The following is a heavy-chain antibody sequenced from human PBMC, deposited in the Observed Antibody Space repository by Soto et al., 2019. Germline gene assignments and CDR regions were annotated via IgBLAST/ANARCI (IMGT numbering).Heavy chain of an antibody. D-gene: IGHD1-26*01. CDR1: GGSISSGGYY. CDR3: ARAWEYDLDY. Sequence: SETLSLTCTVSGGSISSGGYYWILIRQHPGKGLEWIGYIYYSGSTYYNPSLKSRVTISVDTSKNQFSLKLSSVTAADTAVYYCARAWEYDLDYWGQGTLVTVSS. V-gene: IGHV4-31*03. CDR2: IYYSGST. J-gene: IGHJ4*02.